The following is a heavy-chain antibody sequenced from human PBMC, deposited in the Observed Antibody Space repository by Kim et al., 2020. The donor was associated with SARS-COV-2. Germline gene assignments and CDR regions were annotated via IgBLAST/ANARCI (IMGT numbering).Heavy chain of an antibody. CDR2: ISYDGSNK. J-gene: IGHJ6*02. V-gene: IGHV3-30*18. D-gene: IGHD2-2*02. CDR1: GFTFSSYG. Sequence: GGSLRLSCAASGFTFSSYGMHWVRQAPGKGLEWVAVISYDGSNKYYADSVKGRFTISRDNSKNTLYLQMNSLRAEDTAVYYCAKDQGYCSSTSCYTPYGMDVWGQGTTVTVSS. CDR3: AKDQGYCSSTSCYTPYGMDV.